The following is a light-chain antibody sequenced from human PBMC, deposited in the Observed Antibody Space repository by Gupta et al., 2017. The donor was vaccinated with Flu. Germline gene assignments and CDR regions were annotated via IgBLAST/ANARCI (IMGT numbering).Light chain of an antibody. CDR3: QQYGDSPLT. CDR2: GVS. Sequence: TVLTQSPGTLSLSQGERATLLRTASQSVYNNYLAWYQQKPGQAPRLLIYGVSSRVTDIADRFSGSGSGTDFTLTISRLEPEDFAVYYCQQYGDSPLTFGGGTKVEIK. J-gene: IGKJ4*01. V-gene: IGKV3-20*01. CDR1: QSVYNNY.